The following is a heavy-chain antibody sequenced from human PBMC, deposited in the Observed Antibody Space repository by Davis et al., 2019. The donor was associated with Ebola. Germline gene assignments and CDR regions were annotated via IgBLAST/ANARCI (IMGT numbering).Heavy chain of an antibody. CDR3: ARRRQQLVRGDFDY. Sequence: GESLKISCAASGFPFSSYSMTWVRQAPGKGLEWVSSISGSSSHMYYADSVKGRFTISRDNAKHSLYPQMNSLRAEDTAVYYCARRRQQLVRGDFDYWGQGTLVTVSS. V-gene: IGHV3-21*01. J-gene: IGHJ4*02. CDR1: GFPFSSYS. D-gene: IGHD6-13*01. CDR2: ISGSSSHM.